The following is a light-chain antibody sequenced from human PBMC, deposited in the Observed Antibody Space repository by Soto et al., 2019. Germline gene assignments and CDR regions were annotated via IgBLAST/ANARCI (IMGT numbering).Light chain of an antibody. V-gene: IGKV1-39*01. Sequence: DIQMSQSPSSLSASVGDSVTITCRASETIIDYLNWYQQQPGDAPKLLIFSASSLHSGVPSRFRGSGSGTHFTLTISSLQPEDFATYFCQQSCSAPRTFGQGTKLQAK. CDR1: ETIIDY. CDR3: QQSCSAPRT. CDR2: SAS. J-gene: IGKJ2*01.